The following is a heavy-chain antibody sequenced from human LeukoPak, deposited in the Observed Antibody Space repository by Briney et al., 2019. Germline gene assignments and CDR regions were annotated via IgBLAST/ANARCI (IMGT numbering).Heavy chain of an antibody. V-gene: IGHV4-4*07. CDR1: GGYISSYY. J-gene: IGHJ5*02. Sequence: SETLSLTCTVSGGYISSYYWSWIRQPAGKGLEWIGRIYTSGSTNYNPSLKSRVTMSVGTSKNQFSLKLSSVTAADTAVYYCAREVDIVATTPGEWFDPWGQGTLVTVSS. CDR2: IYTSGST. D-gene: IGHD5-12*01. CDR3: AREVDIVATTPGEWFDP.